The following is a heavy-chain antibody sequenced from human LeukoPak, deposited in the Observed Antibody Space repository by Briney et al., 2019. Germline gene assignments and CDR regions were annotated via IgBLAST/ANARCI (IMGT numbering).Heavy chain of an antibody. CDR2: IYPGDSDT. J-gene: IGHJ6*02. Sequence: GESLKISCKGSGYSFTSYWIGWVRQMPGKGLEWMGIIYPGDSDTRYSPSFQGQVTISADKSISTAYLQWSSLKASDTAMYYCARLGSSSSSRGYYYGMDVWGQGTTVTVSS. CDR3: ARLGSSSSSRGYYYGMDV. CDR1: GYSFTSYW. D-gene: IGHD6-6*01. V-gene: IGHV5-51*01.